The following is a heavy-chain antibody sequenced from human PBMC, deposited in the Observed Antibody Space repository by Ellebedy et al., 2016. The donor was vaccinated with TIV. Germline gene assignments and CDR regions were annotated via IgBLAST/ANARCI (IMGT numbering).Heavy chain of an antibody. CDR2: ISGRGEST. D-gene: IGHD3-22*01. V-gene: IGHV3-23*01. CDR3: ATRGHSIGWFAD. Sequence: ESLKISCATSGFIFSDYAISWVRQPPGKGLEWVSTISGRGESTFAADSVKGRFTISRDFSKRTVYLQMNSLRVEDTAVYFCATRGHSIGWFADWGQGTLVTVSS. CDR1: GFIFSDYA. J-gene: IGHJ5*02.